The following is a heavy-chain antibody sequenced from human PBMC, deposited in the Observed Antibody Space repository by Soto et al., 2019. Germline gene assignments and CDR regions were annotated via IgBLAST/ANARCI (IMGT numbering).Heavy chain of an antibody. D-gene: IGHD6-13*01. Sequence: PGESLKISCKGSGYSFTSYWIGWVRQMPGKGLEWMGIIYPGDSDTRYSPSFQGQVTISADKSISTAYLQWSSLKASDTAMYYCARQKGIAAAAGSLYYYYYGMDVWGQGTTVT. CDR1: GYSFTSYW. J-gene: IGHJ6*02. CDR2: IYPGDSDT. V-gene: IGHV5-51*01. CDR3: ARQKGIAAAAGSLYYYYYGMDV.